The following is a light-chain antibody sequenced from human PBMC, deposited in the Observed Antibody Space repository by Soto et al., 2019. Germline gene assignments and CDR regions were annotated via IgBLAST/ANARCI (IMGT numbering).Light chain of an antibody. V-gene: IGLV1-40*01. Sequence: QSVLTQPPSVSGAPVQRVTISCTGSSSNIGAGFDVHWYQQFPGTAPKLLIYLNINRPSGVPDRFSGSKSGTSASLAITGLQAEDEADYYCQSYDSSLSGSRVFGTGTKLTVL. CDR1: SSNIGAGFD. CDR2: LNI. CDR3: QSYDSSLSGSRV. J-gene: IGLJ1*01.